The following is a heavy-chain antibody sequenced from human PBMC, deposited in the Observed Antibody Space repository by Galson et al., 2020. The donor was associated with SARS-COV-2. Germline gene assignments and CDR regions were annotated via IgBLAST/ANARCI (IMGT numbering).Heavy chain of an antibody. CDR2: IYHSGTT. CDR3: ASTQIRGYCSSTTCPYYVDN. V-gene: IGHV4-4*02. J-gene: IGHJ4*02. Sequence: SETLSLTCVVSGGSISSRNWWSWVRQSPGKGLEWIGEIYHSGTTNYNSSLKSRVTISVDKSQNQISLKLISVTAADTAVYFCASTQIRGYCSSTTCPYYVDNWGQGTLVTVSS. CDR1: GGSISSRNW. D-gene: IGHD2-2*01.